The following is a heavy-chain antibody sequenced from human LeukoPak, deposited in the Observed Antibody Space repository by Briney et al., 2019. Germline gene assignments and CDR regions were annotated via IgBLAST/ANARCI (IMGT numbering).Heavy chain of an antibody. Sequence: GGSLRLSCAASGFTFSSYGMSWVRQAPGKGLEWVSAISGSGGSTYYADSVKGRFTISRDNSKNTLYLQMNSLKTEDTAVYYCTRHGEGSGSYYHTPFDYWGQGTLVTASS. J-gene: IGHJ4*02. CDR1: GFTFSSYG. CDR2: ISGSGGST. D-gene: IGHD3-10*01. V-gene: IGHV3-23*01. CDR3: TRHGEGSGSYYHTPFDY.